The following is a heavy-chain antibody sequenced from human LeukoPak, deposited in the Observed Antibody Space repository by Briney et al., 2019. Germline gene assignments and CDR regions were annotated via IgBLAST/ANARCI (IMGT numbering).Heavy chain of an antibody. V-gene: IGHV4-59*01. D-gene: IGHD3-3*01. CDR1: GGSFRSYY. J-gene: IGHJ4*02. CDR3: ARVKSGYYYFDN. CDR2: IHYSGST. Sequence: PSETLSLTCTVSGGSFRSYYRSWIRQPPGKGLEWIGYIHYSGSTNYNPSLKSRVTISGDTSKNQFSLKVSSVTAADTAVYYCARVKSGYYYFDNWGQGTLVTVSS.